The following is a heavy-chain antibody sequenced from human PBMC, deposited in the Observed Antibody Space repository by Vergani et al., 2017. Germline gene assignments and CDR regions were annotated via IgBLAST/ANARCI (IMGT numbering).Heavy chain of an antibody. CDR1: GYTFTSYY. V-gene: IGHV1-46*01. CDR3: ARDLGGTYGGYALDYFDY. Sequence: QVQLVQSGAEVKKPGASVKVSCKASGYTFTSYYMHWVRQAPGQGLEWMGIINPSGGSTSYAQKFQGRVTMTRDTSTSTVYMELSSLRSEDTAVYYCARDLGGTYGGYALDYFDYWGQGTLVTVSS. D-gene: IGHD5-12*01. CDR2: INPSGGST. J-gene: IGHJ4*02.